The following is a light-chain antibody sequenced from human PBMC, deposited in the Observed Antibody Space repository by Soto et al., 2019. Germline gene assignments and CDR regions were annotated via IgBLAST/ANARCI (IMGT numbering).Light chain of an antibody. Sequence: DVVMTQSPLSLPVTLGQPASISCRSSQSLVHSDGNTYLNWFHQRPGQSPRRLIYKVSNRDSGVPDRLRGSGSDTDFTLKISGVEAEDVGVYYCMQGTHWPPYTFGQGTKVDIK. J-gene: IGKJ2*01. CDR2: KVS. V-gene: IGKV2-30*02. CDR3: MQGTHWPPYT. CDR1: QSLVHSDGNTY.